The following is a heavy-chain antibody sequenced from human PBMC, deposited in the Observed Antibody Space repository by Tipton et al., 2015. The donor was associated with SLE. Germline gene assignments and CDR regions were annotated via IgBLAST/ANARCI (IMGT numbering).Heavy chain of an antibody. V-gene: IGHV4-31*03. Sequence: TLSLTCSVSGGSISTYYWSWIRQHPGKGLEWIGYIYYSGSSYYNPSLVSRASLSVDTSKNHFSLNLSSVTAADTAIYYCARVNRGSLGGAFDIWGQGTMVTVSS. CDR1: GGSISTYY. CDR3: ARVNRGSLGGAFDI. CDR2: IYYSGSS. D-gene: IGHD3-16*01. J-gene: IGHJ3*02.